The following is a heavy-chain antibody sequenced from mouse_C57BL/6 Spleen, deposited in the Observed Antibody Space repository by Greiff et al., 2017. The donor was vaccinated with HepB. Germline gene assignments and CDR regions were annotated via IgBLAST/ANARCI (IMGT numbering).Heavy chain of an antibody. V-gene: IGHV5-15*01. CDR3: ARPYYYGSSYDWYFDV. CDR2: ISNLAYSI. Sequence: DVQLVESGGGLVQPGGSLKLSCAASGFTFSDYGMAWVRQAPRKGPEWVAFISNLAYSIYCADTVTGRFTISRENAKNPLYLEMSSLRSEDTAMYYCARPYYYGSSYDWYFDVWGTGTTVTVSS. CDR1: GFTFSDYG. D-gene: IGHD1-1*01. J-gene: IGHJ1*03.